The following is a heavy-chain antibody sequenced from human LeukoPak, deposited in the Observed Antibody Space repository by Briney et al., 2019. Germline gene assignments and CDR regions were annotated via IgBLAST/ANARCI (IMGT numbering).Heavy chain of an antibody. CDR2: INPNSGGT. CDR3: TRDAGGGDCYSYPNWFDP. J-gene: IGHJ5*02. Sequence: ASVKVSCKASGYTFTGYYMHWVRQAPGQGLEWMGWINPNSGGTNYAQKFQGRVTMTSDTSISTAYMELSRLRSDDTAVYYCTRDAGGGDCYSYPNWFDPWGQGTLVTVSS. V-gene: IGHV1-2*02. D-gene: IGHD2-21*02. CDR1: GYTFTGYY.